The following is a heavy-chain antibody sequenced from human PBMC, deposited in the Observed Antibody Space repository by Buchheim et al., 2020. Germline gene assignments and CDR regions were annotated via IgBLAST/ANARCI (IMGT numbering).Heavy chain of an antibody. J-gene: IGHJ4*02. V-gene: IGHV4-30-4*01. D-gene: IGHD3-16*02. CDR2: IYYSGST. CDR1: GGSISSGDYY. CDR3: ARGDYDYVWGSYRPLDY. Sequence: QVQLQESGPGLVKPSQTLSLTCTVSGGSISSGDYYWSWIRQPPGKGLEWIGYIYYSGSTYYNPSLKGRVTISVETSKKQFSLKLSSVTAADTAVYYCARGDYDYVWGSYRPLDYWGQGTL.